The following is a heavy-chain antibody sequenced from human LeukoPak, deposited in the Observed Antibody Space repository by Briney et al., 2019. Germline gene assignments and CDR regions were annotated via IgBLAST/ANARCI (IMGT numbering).Heavy chain of an antibody. Sequence: GGSLRLSCAASGFTFSSYWMSWVRQAPGKGLEWVANIKQDGSEKYYVDSVKGRFTISRDNAKNSLYLQMNSLRAEDTAVYYCARDWATVTYYFDYWGQGTLVTVSS. CDR1: GFTFSSYW. D-gene: IGHD4-17*01. CDR3: ARDWATVTYYFDY. V-gene: IGHV3-7*01. J-gene: IGHJ4*02. CDR2: IKQDGSEK.